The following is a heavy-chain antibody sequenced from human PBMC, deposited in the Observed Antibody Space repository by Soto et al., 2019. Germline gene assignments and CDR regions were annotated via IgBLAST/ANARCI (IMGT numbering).Heavy chain of an antibody. CDR1: GFTVSNHA. D-gene: IGHD6-13*01. Sequence: GGSLRLSCAASGFTVSNHAIHWVRQAPGKGLEWVTVIASDGKDKRYADSVKGRFTISRDNSKNTVYLQMNSLRGEDTAVYYCAKDGAIAAADYFFDYWGQGSLVTVSS. V-gene: IGHV3-30*04. CDR2: IASDGKDK. CDR3: AKDGAIAAADYFFDY. J-gene: IGHJ4*02.